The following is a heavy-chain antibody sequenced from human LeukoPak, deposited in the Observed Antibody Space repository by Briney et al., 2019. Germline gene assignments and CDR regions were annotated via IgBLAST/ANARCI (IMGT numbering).Heavy chain of an antibody. CDR2: IYSGGST. CDR1: GFTVSSNY. V-gene: IGHV3-53*01. Sequence: GGSLRLSCAASGFTVSSNYMSWVRQAPGKGLEWVSVIYSGGSTYYADSVKGRFTISRDNSKNTLYLQMNSLRAEDTAVYYCAKGLDYYGSGSLNNWFDPWGQGTLVTVSS. CDR3: AKGLDYYGSGSLNNWFDP. J-gene: IGHJ5*02. D-gene: IGHD3-10*01.